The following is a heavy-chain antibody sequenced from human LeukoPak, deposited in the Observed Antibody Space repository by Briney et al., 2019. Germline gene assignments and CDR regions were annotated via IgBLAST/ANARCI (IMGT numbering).Heavy chain of an antibody. D-gene: IGHD6-19*01. J-gene: IGHJ4*02. CDR1: GFTFSRFW. CDR3: AKAGYSSGWRNFDY. CDR2: ISYDGSNK. V-gene: IGHV3-30*18. Sequence: GGSLRLSCAASGFTFSRFWMNWVRQAPGKGLEWVAVISYDGSNKFYADSVKGRFTISRDNSKNTLYLQMNSLRAEDTAVFYCAKAGYSSGWRNFDYWGQGTLVTVTS.